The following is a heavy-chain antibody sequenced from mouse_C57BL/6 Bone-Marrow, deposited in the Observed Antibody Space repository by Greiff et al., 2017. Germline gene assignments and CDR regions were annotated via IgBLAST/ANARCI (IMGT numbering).Heavy chain of an antibody. CDR1: GYTFTSYG. J-gene: IGHJ2*01. V-gene: IGHV1-81*01. D-gene: IGHD1-1*01. CDR3: ARVGLLLFDY. CDR2: IYPRSGNT. Sequence: VQLVESGAELARPGASVKLSCKASGYTFTSYGISWVKQRTGQGLEWIGEIYPRSGNTYYNEKFKGKATLTADKSSRTAYMELRSLTSEDSAVYFCARVGLLLFDYWGQGTTLTVSS.